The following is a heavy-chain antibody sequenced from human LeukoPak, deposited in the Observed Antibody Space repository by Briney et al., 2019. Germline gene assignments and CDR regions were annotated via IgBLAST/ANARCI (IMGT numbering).Heavy chain of an antibody. D-gene: IGHD3-10*01. Sequence: ASVKVSCKASGYTFTGHYLHWVRQAPGQGLEWMGWINPSSGVTNYAQKFQGRVTMTTDTSTSTAYMELRSLRSDDTAVYYCARTTHRGADAFDIWGQGTLVTVSS. CDR3: ARTTHRGADAFDI. CDR1: GYTFTGHY. CDR2: INPSSGVT. V-gene: IGHV1-2*02. J-gene: IGHJ3*02.